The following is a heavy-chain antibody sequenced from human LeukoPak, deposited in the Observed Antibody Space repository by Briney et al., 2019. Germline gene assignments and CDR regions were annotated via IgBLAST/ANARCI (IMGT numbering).Heavy chain of an antibody. CDR1: GVSFSGYY. D-gene: IGHD4-23*01. V-gene: IGHV4-34*01. J-gene: IGHJ4*02. Sequence: SETLSLTCAVYGVSFSGYYRSWVRQPPGKGLEWVGEINHSGSTNYNPSLKSRVTISVDTSKNQFSLKLSAVTAADTAVYYCARRTIRLRWPRHDFDYWGQGTLVTVSS. CDR2: INHSGST. CDR3: ARRTIRLRWPRHDFDY.